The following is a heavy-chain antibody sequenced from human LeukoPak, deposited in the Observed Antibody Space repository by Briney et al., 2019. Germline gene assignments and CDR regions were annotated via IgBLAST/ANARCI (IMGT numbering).Heavy chain of an antibody. CDR1: GGSINSYY. J-gene: IGHJ5*02. CDR2: IYNSVNT. Sequence: PSETLSLTCTVSGGSINSYYWTWIRQPPGKGLEWIGNIYNSVNTNYNPSLKSRATISVDTSKNQFSLKLNSVTAADTAVYYCARESGSYLWRSWLNPWGQGTLVTVSS. CDR3: ARESGSYLWRSWLNP. D-gene: IGHD3-16*01. V-gene: IGHV4-59*01.